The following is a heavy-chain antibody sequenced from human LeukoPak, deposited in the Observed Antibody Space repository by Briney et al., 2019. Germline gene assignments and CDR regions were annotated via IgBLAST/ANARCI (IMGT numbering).Heavy chain of an antibody. V-gene: IGHV3-11*01. D-gene: IGHD1-26*01. J-gene: IGHJ4*02. CDR2: ISGTGNSK. CDR1: GFTFSNYY. CDR3: ARDYSGSEYFFDY. Sequence: GGSLRLSCVTSGFTFSNYYMTWIRQAPGKGLEWVSYISGTGNSKYYADSVKGRFTISRDNAENSLYLQMSSLRAEDTAIYYCARDYSGSEYFFDYWGQGSLVTVSS.